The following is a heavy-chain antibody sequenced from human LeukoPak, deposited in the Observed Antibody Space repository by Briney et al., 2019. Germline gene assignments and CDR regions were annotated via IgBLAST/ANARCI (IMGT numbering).Heavy chain of an antibody. CDR2: ISSSSSYI. Sequence: PGGSLRLSCAASGFTFSSYSMNWVRQAPGKGLEWVSSISSSSSYIYYADSVKGRFTISRDNAKNSLYLQMNSLRAEDTAVYYCARGDSSSWGGYFDYWGQGTLVTVSS. D-gene: IGHD6-13*01. V-gene: IGHV3-21*01. CDR3: ARGDSSSWGGYFDY. CDR1: GFTFSSYS. J-gene: IGHJ4*02.